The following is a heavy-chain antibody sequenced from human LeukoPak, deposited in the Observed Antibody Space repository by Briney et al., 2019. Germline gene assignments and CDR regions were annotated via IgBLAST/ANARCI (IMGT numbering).Heavy chain of an antibody. Sequence: GGSLRLSCAASGFTFSSYAMSWVRQAPGKGLEWVSAISGSGGSTYYADSVKGRFTISRDNSKNTLYLQMNNLRAEDTAVYYCAKDGPKSPYYYGSGSYHWFDPWGQGTLVTVSS. D-gene: IGHD3-10*01. CDR3: AKDGPKSPYYYGSGSYHWFDP. CDR2: ISGSGGST. V-gene: IGHV3-23*01. J-gene: IGHJ5*02. CDR1: GFTFSSYA.